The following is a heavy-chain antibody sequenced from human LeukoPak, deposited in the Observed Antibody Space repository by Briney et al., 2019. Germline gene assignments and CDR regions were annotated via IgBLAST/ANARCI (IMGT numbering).Heavy chain of an antibody. J-gene: IGHJ5*02. D-gene: IGHD2-2*01. CDR2: IYHSGTT. CDR1: GGSISSSNW. CDR3: ARIMGRGYCSSTSCRGDWFDP. Sequence: SETLSLTCAVSGGSISSSNWWCWVRQPPGKGLEWIGEIYHSGTTNYNPSLKSRVTISVDKSKNQFSLKLSSVTAADTAVYYCARIMGRGYCSSTSCRGDWFDPWGQGTLVTVSS. V-gene: IGHV4-4*02.